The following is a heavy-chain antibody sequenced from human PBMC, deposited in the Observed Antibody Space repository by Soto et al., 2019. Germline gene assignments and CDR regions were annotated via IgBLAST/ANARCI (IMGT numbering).Heavy chain of an antibody. J-gene: IGHJ4*02. V-gene: IGHV3-23*01. CDR2: ISGTGATT. Sequence: TGGSLRLSCAASGFAFSNYAMSWVRQAPGKGLEWVSSISGTGATTYYADTVRGRFTISRDNSKNTLYLQMNSLRAEDTAVYYCAKDLRYYWGQGSLVTVSS. CDR1: GFAFSNYA. CDR3: AKDLRYY.